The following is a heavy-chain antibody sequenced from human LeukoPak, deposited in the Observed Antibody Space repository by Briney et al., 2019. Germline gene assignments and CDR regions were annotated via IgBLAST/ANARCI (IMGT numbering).Heavy chain of an antibody. J-gene: IGHJ4*02. CDR1: GFTFSSSG. V-gene: IGHV3-30*18. D-gene: IGHD3-10*01. Sequence: GGSLRLSCAASGFTFSSSGMHWVRQAPGKGLEWVAVISYDGSNKYYADSVKGRFTISRDNSKNTLYLQMNSLRAEDTAVYYCAKEDYYGSGSHDCWGQGTLVTVSS. CDR2: ISYDGSNK. CDR3: AKEDYYGSGSHDC.